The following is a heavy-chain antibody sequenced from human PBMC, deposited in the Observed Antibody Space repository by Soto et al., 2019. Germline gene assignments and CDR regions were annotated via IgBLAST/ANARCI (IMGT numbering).Heavy chain of an antibody. J-gene: IGHJ4*02. CDR3: AGLSEWFGELLEPFDY. CDR2: IYPGDSDT. D-gene: IGHD3-10*01. V-gene: IGHV5-51*01. CDR1: GYSFTSYW. Sequence: PGESLKISCKGSGYSFTSYWIGWVRQMPGKGLEWMGIIYPGDSDTRYSPSFQGQVTISADKSISTAYLQWSSLKASDTAMYYCAGLSEWFGELLEPFDYWGQGTLVTVSS.